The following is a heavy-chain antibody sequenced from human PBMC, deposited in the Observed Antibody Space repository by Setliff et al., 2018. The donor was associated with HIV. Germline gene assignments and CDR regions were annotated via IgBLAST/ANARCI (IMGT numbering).Heavy chain of an antibody. CDR1: GFTFSTNW. CDR2: IRQDGNKR. CDR3: ARREYNYVPRAFDL. J-gene: IGHJ3*01. V-gene: IGHV3-7*03. D-gene: IGHD5-18*01. Sequence: PGGSLRLSCTASGFTFSTNWMGWVRQAPGKGLEWVANIRQDGNKRSYVDSVRGRFTISRDNTKNSLYLQMNSLRAEDTAVYYCARREYNYVPRAFDLWGQGTMVTVSS.